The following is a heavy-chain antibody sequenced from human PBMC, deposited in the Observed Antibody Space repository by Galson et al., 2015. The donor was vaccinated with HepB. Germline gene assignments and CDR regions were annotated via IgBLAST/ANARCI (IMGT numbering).Heavy chain of an antibody. CDR1: GGSISAHY. CDR2: IYYSGST. Sequence: SETLSLTCTVSGGSISAHYWSWIRQPPGKGLEWIGFIYYSGSTNYNPSLKSRVTISVDTSKNQFSLQLSSVTAADTAVYYCASGGEGPTAAGTSGYYYYMDVWGKGTTVTVSS. D-gene: IGHD6-13*01. CDR3: ASGGEGPTAAGTSGYYYYMDV. J-gene: IGHJ6*03. V-gene: IGHV4-59*11.